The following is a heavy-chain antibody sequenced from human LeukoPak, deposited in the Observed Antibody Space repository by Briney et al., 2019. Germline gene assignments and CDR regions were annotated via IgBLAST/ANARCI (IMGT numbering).Heavy chain of an antibody. CDR2: ISSSSSYI. D-gene: IGHD6-13*01. CDR3: ARVYGPIAAAGDLDY. V-gene: IGHV3-21*01. CDR1: GFTFSSYS. Sequence: PGGSLRLSCAASGFTFSSYSMNWVRQAPGKGLEWVSSISSSSSYIYYADSVKGRFTISRDNAKNSLYLQMNSLRAEDTAVYYCARVYGPIAAAGDLDYWGQGTLVTVSS. J-gene: IGHJ4*02.